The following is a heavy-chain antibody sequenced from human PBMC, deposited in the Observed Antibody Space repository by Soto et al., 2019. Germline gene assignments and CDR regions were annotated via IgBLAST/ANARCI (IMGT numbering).Heavy chain of an antibody. CDR2: IIPIFGTA. J-gene: IGHJ6*02. D-gene: IGHD5-18*01. CDR3: ARGRGYSYDYGLDV. Sequence: QVQLVQSGAEVTKHVSSVKVSCTASGDTFIDYAISWVRQAPGQGLEWMGGIIPIFGTANYAQKFQGRVTISADESTSTAYMELSSLRSEDTAVYYCARGRGYSYDYGLDVWVQGTTVTVSS. V-gene: IGHV1-69*12. CDR1: GDTFIDYA.